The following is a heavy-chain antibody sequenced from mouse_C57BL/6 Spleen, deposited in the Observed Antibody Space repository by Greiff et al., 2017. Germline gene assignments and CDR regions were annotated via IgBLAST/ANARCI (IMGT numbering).Heavy chain of an antibody. V-gene: IGHV5-4*01. Sequence: EVHLVESGGGLVKPGGSLKLSCAASGFTFSSYAMSWVRQTPEKRLEWVATISDGGSYTYYPDNVKGRFTISRDNAKNNLYLQRSHLKSEDTAMYYCERELGYYLDYWGQGTTLTVSS. CDR1: GFTFSSYA. CDR2: ISDGGSYT. CDR3: ERELGYYLDY. D-gene: IGHD4-1*01. J-gene: IGHJ2*01.